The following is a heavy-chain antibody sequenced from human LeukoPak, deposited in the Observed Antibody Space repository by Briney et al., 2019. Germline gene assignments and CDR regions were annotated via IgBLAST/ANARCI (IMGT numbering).Heavy chain of an antibody. D-gene: IGHD4-17*01. Sequence: GASVKVSCKASGYTFTGYYMHWVRQAPGQGLEWMGWINPNSGGTNYAQKFQGRVTMTRDTSISTAYMELSRLRSDDTAVYYCARGPHYGDYGVAWFDPWGQGTLVTVSS. CDR2: INPNSGGT. CDR3: ARGPHYGDYGVAWFDP. V-gene: IGHV1-2*02. CDR1: GYTFTGYY. J-gene: IGHJ5*02.